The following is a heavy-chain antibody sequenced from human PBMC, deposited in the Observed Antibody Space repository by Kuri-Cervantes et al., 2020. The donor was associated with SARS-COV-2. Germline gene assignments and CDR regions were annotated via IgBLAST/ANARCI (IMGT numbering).Heavy chain of an antibody. J-gene: IGHJ6*02. CDR1: GFTVSSNY. D-gene: IGHD6-19*01. Sequence: KISCAASGFTVSSNYISWVRQAPGQGLEWMGGIIPIFGTANYAQKFQGRVTITADESTSTAYMELSSLRSEDTAVYYCARAGVAGYSSGWNPYYYYGMDVWGQGTTVTVSS. CDR2: IIPIFGTA. V-gene: IGHV1-69*01. CDR3: ARAGVAGYSSGWNPYYYYGMDV.